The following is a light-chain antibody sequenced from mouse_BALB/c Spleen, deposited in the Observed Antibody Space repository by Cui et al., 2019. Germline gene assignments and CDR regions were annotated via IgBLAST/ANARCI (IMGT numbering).Light chain of an antibody. J-gene: IGKJ1*01. CDR2: STS. CDR3: HQWSSYPWT. Sequence: QIVLTQSPAIMSASLVEEITLTCSDSSSVSYMHWYQQKSGTSPKLLIYSTSNLASGVPSRFSGSGSGTFYSLTISSVEAEDAADYYCHQWSSYPWTFGGGTKLEIK. CDR1: SSVSY. V-gene: IGKV4-80*01.